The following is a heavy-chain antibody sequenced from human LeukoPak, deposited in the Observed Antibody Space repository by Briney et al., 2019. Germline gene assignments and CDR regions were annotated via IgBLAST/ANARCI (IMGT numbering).Heavy chain of an antibody. CDR1: GGSINYYY. D-gene: IGHD3-16*01. CDR3: ARDGD. CDR2: IYYSGGT. Sequence: SETLSLTCTVSGGSINYYYWMWIRQPPGKGLEWIGYIYYSGGTHYNPSLKSRVTMLVDTSKNQFSLKLSSVTAADTAVYYCARDGDWGQGTLVTVSS. V-gene: IGHV4-59*01. J-gene: IGHJ4*02.